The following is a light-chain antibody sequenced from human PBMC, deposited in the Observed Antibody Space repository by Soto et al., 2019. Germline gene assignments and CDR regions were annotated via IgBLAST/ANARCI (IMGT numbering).Light chain of an antibody. CDR2: AAS. V-gene: IGKV1-5*01. CDR3: QQYYSFPPT. Sequence: DIQMTQSPSTLSASVGDTVTITCRASQTISGWLAWYQQRPGKAPELLIYAASTLQSGVPSRFRGSGSGTDFTLTISCLQSEDFATYYCQQYYSFPPTFGQGTKVDI. CDR1: QTISGW. J-gene: IGKJ1*01.